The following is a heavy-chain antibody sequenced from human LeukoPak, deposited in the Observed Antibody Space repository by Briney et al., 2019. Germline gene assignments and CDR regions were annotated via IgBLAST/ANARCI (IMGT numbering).Heavy chain of an antibody. CDR3: AREAYCGGDCYLDAFDI. CDR2: IYPGDSDT. J-gene: IGHJ3*02. D-gene: IGHD2-21*02. CDR1: GYSFTSYW. Sequence: GESLKISCKGSGYSFTSYWIGWVRQMPGKGLEWMGIIYPGDSDTRYSPSFQGQVTISADKSISTAYLQWSSLKASDTAMCYCAREAYCGGDCYLDAFDIWGQGTMVTVSS. V-gene: IGHV5-51*01.